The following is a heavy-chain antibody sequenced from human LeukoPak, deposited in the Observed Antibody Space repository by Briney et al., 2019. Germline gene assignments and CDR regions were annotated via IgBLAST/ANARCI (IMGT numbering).Heavy chain of an antibody. CDR3: ARIIAYYYDSSAAKYFDY. Sequence: GASVKVSCKASGYTFTGYYMHWVRQAPGEGLEWMGWINPNSGGTNYAQKFQGRVTMTRDTSISTAYMELSRLKSDDTAVYYCARIIAYYYDSSAAKYFDYWGQGTPVTVSS. D-gene: IGHD3-22*01. CDR1: GYTFTGYY. J-gene: IGHJ4*02. CDR2: INPNSGGT. V-gene: IGHV1-2*02.